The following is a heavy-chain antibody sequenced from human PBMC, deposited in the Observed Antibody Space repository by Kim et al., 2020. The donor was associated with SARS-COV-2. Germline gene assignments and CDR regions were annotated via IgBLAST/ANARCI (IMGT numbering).Heavy chain of an antibody. V-gene: IGHV3-48*02. CDR3: ARRGYSYGPFDY. D-gene: IGHD5-18*01. J-gene: IGHJ4*02. Sequence: YYADSVKGRFTISRDNAKNSRYLQMNSLRDEDTAVYYCARRGYSYGPFDYWGQGTLVTVSS.